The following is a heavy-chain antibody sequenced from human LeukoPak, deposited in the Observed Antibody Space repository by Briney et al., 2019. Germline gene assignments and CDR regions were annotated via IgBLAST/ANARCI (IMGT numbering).Heavy chain of an antibody. Sequence: PSETLSLTCTVSGGSLSSSSYYWGWVRQSPGKGLEWIGNIYYSGSTYSNPSLKSRLTISLDTSQRQFSLRLSSVTAADTALYYCTRGSYDVLTGYSTLGEYWGRGTLVTVSS. J-gene: IGHJ4*02. V-gene: IGHV4-39*01. CDR1: GGSLSSSSYY. CDR2: IYYSGST. CDR3: TRGSYDVLTGYSTLGEY. D-gene: IGHD3-9*01.